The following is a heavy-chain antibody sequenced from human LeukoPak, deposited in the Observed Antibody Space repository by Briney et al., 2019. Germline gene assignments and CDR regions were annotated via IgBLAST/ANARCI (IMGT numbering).Heavy chain of an antibody. CDR2: IIPIFGTA. V-gene: IGHV1-69*06. J-gene: IGHJ4*02. D-gene: IGHD6-19*01. Sequence: GASVKVSCKASGGTFISYAISWVRQAPGQGLEWMGGIIPIFGTANYAQKFQGRVTITADKSTSTAYMELSSLRSEDTAVYYCARKGEYSSGWYGYWGQGTLVTVSS. CDR1: GGTFISYA. CDR3: ARKGEYSSGWYGY.